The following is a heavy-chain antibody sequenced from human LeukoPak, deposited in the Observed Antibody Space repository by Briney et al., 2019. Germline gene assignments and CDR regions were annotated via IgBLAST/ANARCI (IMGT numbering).Heavy chain of an antibody. Sequence: GGSLRLSCAASGFTFDDYGMSWVRQAPGKGLEWVSGINWNGGSTGYADCVKGRFTISRDNAKNSLYLQMNSLRAEDTALYYCARFGYDGENYYYYYMDVWGKGTTVTVSS. J-gene: IGHJ6*03. V-gene: IGHV3-20*04. CDR2: INWNGGST. CDR3: ARFGYDGENYYYYYMDV. D-gene: IGHD5-12*01. CDR1: GFTFDDYG.